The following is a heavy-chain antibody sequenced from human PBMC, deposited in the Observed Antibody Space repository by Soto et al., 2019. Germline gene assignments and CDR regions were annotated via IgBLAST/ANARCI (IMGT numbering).Heavy chain of an antibody. CDR2: IRSKAYGGTT. CDR1: GFTFGDYA. D-gene: IGHD6-6*01. V-gene: IGHV3-49*04. J-gene: IGHJ4*02. Sequence: GGSLRLSCTASGFTFGDYAMSWVRQAPGKGLEWVGFIRSKAYGGTTEYAASVKGRFTISRDDSKSIAYLQMNSLKTEDTAVYYCTRDSGYVGVYSSSSDYWGQGTLVTVSS. CDR3: TRDSGYVGVYSSSSDY.